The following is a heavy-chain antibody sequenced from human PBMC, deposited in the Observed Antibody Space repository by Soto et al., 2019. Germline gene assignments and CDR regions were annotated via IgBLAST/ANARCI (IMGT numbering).Heavy chain of an antibody. V-gene: IGHV3-23*01. Sequence: PAGSLRLSCAASGLTFSSYATSWVRQASGKGQEWVSAISGSGGSTYYADSVKGRFTIPRDNSKNTLDLQMNSLRAEDTAVYYCAPRSKPWGQGTLVTVSS. J-gene: IGHJ5*02. CDR2: ISGSGGST. CDR3: APRSKP. CDR1: GLTFSSYA.